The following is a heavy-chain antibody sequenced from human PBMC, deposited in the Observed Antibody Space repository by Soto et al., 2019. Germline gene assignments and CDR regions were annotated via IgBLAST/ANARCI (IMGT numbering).Heavy chain of an antibody. CDR2: IIPIFGTA. CDR3: ARLSDVSYGMDV. CDR1: GGTFSSYA. D-gene: IGHD2-8*01. J-gene: IGHJ6*02. V-gene: IGHV1-69*13. Sequence: ASVKGSCKASGGTFSSYAISWVRQSPGQGLEWMGGIIPIFGTANYAQKFQGRVTITADESTSTAYMELSGLRSEDTAVYYCARLSDVSYGMDVWGQGTTVTSP.